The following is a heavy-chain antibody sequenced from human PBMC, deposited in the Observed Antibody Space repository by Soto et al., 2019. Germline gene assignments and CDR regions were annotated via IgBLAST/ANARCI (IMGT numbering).Heavy chain of an antibody. Sequence: ASVKVSCKASGYTFTTYGISWVRQAPGQGLEWMGWISAYNGNTNYAQKLQGRVTMTTDTSTSTAYMELRSLRSDDTAVYYCAREVGVSDYYYGMDVWGQGTTVTVSS. J-gene: IGHJ6*02. CDR2: ISAYNGNT. CDR1: GYTFTTYG. V-gene: IGHV1-18*01. CDR3: AREVGVSDYYYGMDV. D-gene: IGHD3-22*01.